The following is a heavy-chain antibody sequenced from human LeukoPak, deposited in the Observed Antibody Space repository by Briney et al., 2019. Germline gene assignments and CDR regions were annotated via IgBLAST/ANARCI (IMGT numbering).Heavy chain of an antibody. V-gene: IGHV1-8*03. CDR2: MNPNSGNT. D-gene: IGHD3-3*01. J-gene: IGHJ6*03. CDR3: ARVHYDFWSGYSSYYYYYMDV. Sequence: ASVKVSFKASEYRFTSYDINGVRQATGQGLEWMGWMNPNSGNTGYAQKFQGRVTITRNTSISTAYMELSSLRSEDTAVYYCARVHYDFWSGYSSYYYYYMDVWGKGTTVTVSS. CDR1: EYRFTSYD.